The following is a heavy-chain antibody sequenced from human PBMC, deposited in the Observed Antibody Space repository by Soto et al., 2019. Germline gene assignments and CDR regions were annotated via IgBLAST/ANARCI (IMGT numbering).Heavy chain of an antibody. Sequence: PGGSLRLSCAASGFTFSSYAMSWVRQAPGKGLEWVSAISGSGGSTYYADSVKGRFTISRDNSKNTLYLQMNSLRAEDTAVYYCAKDLRARPSGAHDYWGQGTLVTVSS. CDR1: GFTFSSYA. CDR3: AKDLRARPSGAHDY. J-gene: IGHJ4*02. V-gene: IGHV3-23*01. D-gene: IGHD1-26*01. CDR2: ISGSGGST.